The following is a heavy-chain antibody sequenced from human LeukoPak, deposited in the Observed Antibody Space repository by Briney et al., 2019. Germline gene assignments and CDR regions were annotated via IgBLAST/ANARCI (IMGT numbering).Heavy chain of an antibody. J-gene: IGHJ4*02. CDR3: ARHPRQWLPQFDY. Sequence: SETLSLTCAVSGYSISSGYYWGWIRQSPGKGLEWIGSIYHSGSTYYNPSLESRVTMSVDTSKNQFSLKLSSVTAADTAVYYCARHPRQWLPQFDYWGQGTLVTVSS. V-gene: IGHV4-38-2*01. D-gene: IGHD5-12*01. CDR2: IYHSGST. CDR1: GYSISSGYY.